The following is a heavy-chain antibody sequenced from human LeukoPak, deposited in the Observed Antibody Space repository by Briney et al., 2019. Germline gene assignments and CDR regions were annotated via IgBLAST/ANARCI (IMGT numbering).Heavy chain of an antibody. CDR3: ERDTFSPDAFDI. D-gene: IGHD3-16*01. J-gene: IGHJ3*02. Sequence: GGSLRLSCAASGFTFISYSMNWVRQAPGKGLEWVSSISTSNSYINSAHSVKGRFTISRDNAKNSLYLQLNSALAEDTAVYYCERDTFSPDAFDIWGQGTMVTVSS. CDR2: ISTSNSYI. V-gene: IGHV3-21*01. CDR1: GFTFISYS.